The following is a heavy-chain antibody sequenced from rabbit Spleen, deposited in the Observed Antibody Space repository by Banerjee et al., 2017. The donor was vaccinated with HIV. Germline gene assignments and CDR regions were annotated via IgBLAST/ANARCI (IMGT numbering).Heavy chain of an antibody. J-gene: IGHJ4*01. CDR2: MYPDGIGST. CDR1: GFSFSTSYY. D-gene: IGHD6-1*01. V-gene: IGHV1S40*01. CDR3: AREKSGSYGYDL. Sequence: QSLEESGGDMVKPGASLTLTCTASGFSFSTSYYICWVRQAPGKGLEWIGCMYPDGIGSTAYASWAKGRFTISKTSSTTVTLQMTSLTAADTATYFCAREKSGSYGYDLWGPGTLVTVS.